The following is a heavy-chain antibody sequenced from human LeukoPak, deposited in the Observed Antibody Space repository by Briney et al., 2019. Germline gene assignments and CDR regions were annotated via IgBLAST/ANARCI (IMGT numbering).Heavy chain of an antibody. V-gene: IGHV1-8*01. CDR2: MNPNSGNT. CDR3: ARVRGSDNIDY. D-gene: IGHD3-16*01. Sequence: ASVTVSFTASGYTFTSYDINWVRQATGQGLEWMGWMNPNSGNTGYAQKFQGRVTMTRNTSISTAYMELSSLRSEDTAVYYCARVRGSDNIDYWGQGTLVTVSS. CDR1: GYTFTSYD. J-gene: IGHJ4*02.